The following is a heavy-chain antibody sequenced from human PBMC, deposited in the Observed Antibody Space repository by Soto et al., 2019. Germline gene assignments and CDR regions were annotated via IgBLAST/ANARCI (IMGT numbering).Heavy chain of an antibody. CDR2: INSDGSST. CDR1: GFTFSSSW. Sequence: EVQLVESGGVLVQPGGSLRLSCAASGFTFSSSWIHWCRQVPGKGLVWVSRINSDGSSTNYADSVRGRFTISRDNDKNTVYLQMNTVRAEDTAVYYCARVQVGSYDWNSGGWGQGTLVTVSS. D-gene: IGHD1-7*01. J-gene: IGHJ4*02. V-gene: IGHV3-74*01. CDR3: ARVQVGSYDWNSGG.